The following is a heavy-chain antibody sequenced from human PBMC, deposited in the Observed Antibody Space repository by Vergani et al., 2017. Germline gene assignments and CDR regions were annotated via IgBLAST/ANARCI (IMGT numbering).Heavy chain of an antibody. CDR3: AHRRITMIVEPYFDY. J-gene: IGHJ4*02. CDR2: IYWNDDK. Sequence: QVTLKESGPVLVKPTETLTLTCTVSGFSLSTSGVGVGWIRQPPGKALEWLALIYWNDDKRYSPSLKSRLTITKDTSKNQVVLTMTNMDPVDTATYYCAHRRITMIVEPYFDYWGQGTLVTVSS. CDR1: GFSLSTSGVG. D-gene: IGHD3-22*01. V-gene: IGHV2-5*01.